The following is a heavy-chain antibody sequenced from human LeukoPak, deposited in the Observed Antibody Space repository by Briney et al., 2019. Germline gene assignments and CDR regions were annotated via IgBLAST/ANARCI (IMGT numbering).Heavy chain of an antibody. CDR3: AKDPTHFRVWDDYDNTRLNS. D-gene: IGHD3-22*01. CDR2: ISSSSSYI. V-gene: IGHV3-21*01. J-gene: IGHJ4*02. Sequence: GGSLRLSCAASGFTFSSYSMNWVRQAPGKGLEWVSSISSSSSYIYYADSVKGRFTISRDNSKNTVYLQMNSLRAEDTAVYYCAKDPTHFRVWDDYDNTRLNSWGQGTLVTVSS. CDR1: GFTFSSYS.